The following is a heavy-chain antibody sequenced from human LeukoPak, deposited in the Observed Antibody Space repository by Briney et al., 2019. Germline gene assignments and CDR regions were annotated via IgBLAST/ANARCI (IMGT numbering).Heavy chain of an antibody. J-gene: IGHJ4*02. D-gene: IGHD4-17*01. CDR2: INHSGST. CDR3: ARGYGDFDY. CDR1: GGSFSGYY. V-gene: IGHV4-34*01. Sequence: ETLSLTCAVYGGSFSGYYWSWIRQPPGKGLEWIGEINHSGSTNYNPSLKSRVTISVDTSKNQFSLKPSSVTAADTAVYYCARGYGDFDYWGQGTLVTVSS.